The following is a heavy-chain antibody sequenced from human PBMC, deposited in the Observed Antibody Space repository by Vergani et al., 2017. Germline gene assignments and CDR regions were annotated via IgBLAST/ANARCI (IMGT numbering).Heavy chain of an antibody. V-gene: IGHV3-23*01. CDR1: GFTFSSYA. Sequence: EVQLLESGGGLVQPGGSLRLSCAASGFTFSSYAMSWVRQAPGKGVEWVSAISGSGGSTYYADSVKGRFTISIDNSKNTLYLQMNSLRAEDTAVYYCAKGIAAAGWYYYYYMDVWGKGTTVTVSS. CDR2: ISGSGGST. D-gene: IGHD6-13*01. J-gene: IGHJ6*03. CDR3: AKGIAAAGWYYYYYMDV.